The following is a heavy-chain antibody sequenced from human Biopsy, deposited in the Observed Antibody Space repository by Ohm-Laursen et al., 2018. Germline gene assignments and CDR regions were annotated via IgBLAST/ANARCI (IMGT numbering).Heavy chain of an antibody. Sequence: GASVKVSCTASGYTFTTYYIHWVRQAPGQGLEWMGIINPGGNSTAYTQNFQGRVTMTWDTSTTTVYMELNSLISEDTAVYYCARASFDYWGQGTLVTVPS. CDR1: GYTFTTYY. CDR3: ARASFDY. J-gene: IGHJ4*02. CDR2: INPGGNST. V-gene: IGHV1-46*01.